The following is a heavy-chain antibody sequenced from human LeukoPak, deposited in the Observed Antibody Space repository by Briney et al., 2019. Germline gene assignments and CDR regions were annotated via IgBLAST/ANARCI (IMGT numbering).Heavy chain of an antibody. CDR1: GYTFTGYY. D-gene: IGHD3-9*01. V-gene: IGHV1-2*02. J-gene: IGHJ5*02. CDR2: MNPNSGGT. Sequence: ASVKVSCKASGYTFTGYYMHWVRQARGQGLEWMGWMNPNSGGTNYAQKFQGRVTTTSDTSISTAYMERSSLISDDTAVYYCARGSSTRYYDILTGFQKGFVPWGQGTLVTVSS. CDR3: ARGSSTRYYDILTGFQKGFVP.